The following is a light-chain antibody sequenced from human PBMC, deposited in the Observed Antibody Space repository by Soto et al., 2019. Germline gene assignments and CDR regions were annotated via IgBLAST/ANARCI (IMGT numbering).Light chain of an antibody. CDR1: QRVASD. CDR2: EAS. Sequence: VLTQSPGTLSLSPGEGATLSCRASQRVASDLAWYLQKPGQPPRLLIYEASIRATGIPDRISGSGSERDFTLTISRLEPEDAAVYYCQQYLNSPRTFGQGTKLEIK. CDR3: QQYLNSPRT. J-gene: IGKJ1*01. V-gene: IGKV3-20*01.